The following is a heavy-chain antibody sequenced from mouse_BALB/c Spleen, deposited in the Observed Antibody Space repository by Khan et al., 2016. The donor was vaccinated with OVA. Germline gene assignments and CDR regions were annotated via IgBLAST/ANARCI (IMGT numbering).Heavy chain of an antibody. Sequence: QVQLKQSGGDLMKPGASVKISCKATGYTFSSYWIEWVKQRPGHGLEWIGQIFPGSVSTTYHEKFKGKATFTAATSSNTAYMHLSSLTSEASAVYYCARGGYGGFAYWGQGTLVTVSA. V-gene: IGHV1-9*01. CDR1: GYTFSSYW. CDR2: IFPGSVST. J-gene: IGHJ3*01. D-gene: IGHD2-2*01. CDR3: ARGGYGGFAY.